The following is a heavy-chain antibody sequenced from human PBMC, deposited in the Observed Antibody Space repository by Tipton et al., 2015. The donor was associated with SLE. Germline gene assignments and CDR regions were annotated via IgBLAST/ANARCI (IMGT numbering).Heavy chain of an antibody. CDR3: AREGGDIFGDAFDI. J-gene: IGHJ3*02. D-gene: IGHD3-3*02. CDR2: YPDSGST. Sequence: TLSLTCTVSGASIRSYYWSWVRQPPGKGLEWVAYYPDSGSTYYNPSLRGRVTVSIDTSKNQFSLKLTSVTAGDTAVYYCAREGGDIFGDAFDIWGRGTMVAVSS. CDR1: GASIRSYY. V-gene: IGHV4-59*01.